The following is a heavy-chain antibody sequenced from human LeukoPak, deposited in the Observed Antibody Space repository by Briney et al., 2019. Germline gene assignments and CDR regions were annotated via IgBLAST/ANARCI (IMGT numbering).Heavy chain of an antibody. Sequence: GGSLRLPCAASGYIFSSHDMHWVRQAPGKGLEWVAGLWYDGSNKYYAESVRGRFTISRDNSKNTLHLQMNSLRVEDTAVYYCARDHGGDGYSPCHYWGQGTQVTVSS. J-gene: IGHJ4*02. CDR1: GYIFSSHD. V-gene: IGHV3-33*01. D-gene: IGHD5-24*01. CDR2: LWYDGSNK. CDR3: ARDHGGDGYSPCHY.